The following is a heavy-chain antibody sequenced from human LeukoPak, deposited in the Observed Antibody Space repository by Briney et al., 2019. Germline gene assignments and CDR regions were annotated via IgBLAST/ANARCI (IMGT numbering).Heavy chain of an antibody. D-gene: IGHD1-7*01. CDR1: GGSISSGGYY. CDR2: IYHSGST. Sequence: SETLSLTCTVSGGSISSGGYYWSWIRQPPGKGLEWIGYIYHSGSTYYNPSLKSRVTISVDRSKNQFSLKLSSVTAADTAVYYCARRPLNWNYPYYYYYMDVWGKGTTVTVSS. CDR3: ARRPLNWNYPYYYYYMDV. J-gene: IGHJ6*03. V-gene: IGHV4-30-2*01.